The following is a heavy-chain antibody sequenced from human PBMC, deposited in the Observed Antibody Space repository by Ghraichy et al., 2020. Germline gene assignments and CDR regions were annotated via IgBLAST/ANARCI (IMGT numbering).Heavy chain of an antibody. CDR2: IYYSGST. Sequence: TLSLTCTVSGGSISSSSYYWGWIRQPPGKGLEWIGSIYYSGSTYYNPSLKSRVTISVDTSKNQFSLKLSSVTAADTAVYYCARWPIFGVVIYGMDVWGQGTTVTVSS. D-gene: IGHD3-3*01. CDR1: GGSISSSSYY. J-gene: IGHJ6*02. CDR3: ARWPIFGVVIYGMDV. V-gene: IGHV4-39*01.